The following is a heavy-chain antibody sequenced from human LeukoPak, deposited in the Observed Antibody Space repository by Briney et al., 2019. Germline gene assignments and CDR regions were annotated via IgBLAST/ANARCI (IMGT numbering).Heavy chain of an antibody. Sequence: PGGSLRLSCAASGFTIGRYSMNWVRQSPGKGLEWVSTISSISHYIYYADSVKGRFTNSRDNAKNSMYLQMNSLGAEDTGVYYCARDLSLGNPGGFDYWGQGALVTVSS. CDR3: ARDLSLGNPGGFDY. CDR2: ISSISHYI. V-gene: IGHV3-21*01. D-gene: IGHD3-16*01. J-gene: IGHJ4*02. CDR1: GFTIGRYS.